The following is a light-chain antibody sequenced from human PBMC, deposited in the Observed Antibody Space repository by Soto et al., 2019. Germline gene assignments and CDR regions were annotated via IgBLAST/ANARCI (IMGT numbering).Light chain of an antibody. Sequence: IVLTQSPATLSLSPGERAILSCRASQSVSSYLAWYQQKPGQAPRLLIYDASNRATGIPARFSGSGSGTGFTVTIGSLEPEDFSVYYCQERSNWPRTFGQGTKVEIK. CDR2: DAS. CDR1: QSVSSY. V-gene: IGKV3-11*01. CDR3: QERSNWPRT. J-gene: IGKJ1*01.